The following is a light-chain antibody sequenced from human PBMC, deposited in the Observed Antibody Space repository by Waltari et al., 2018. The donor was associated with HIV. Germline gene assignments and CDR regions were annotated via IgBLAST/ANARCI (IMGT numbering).Light chain of an antibody. CDR2: EVT. CDR3: SSYTSSSTLEV. CDR1: TSDVGGCQY. V-gene: IGLV2-14*01. J-gene: IGLJ1*01. Sequence: QSALTQPASVSGSPGQSITISCTGTTSDVGGCQYVPWYQQYAGKAPKLIIYEVTNRPSGVSNRFSGTKSGNTASLIISGLQAEDEADYYCSSYTSSSTLEVFGTGTKVTV.